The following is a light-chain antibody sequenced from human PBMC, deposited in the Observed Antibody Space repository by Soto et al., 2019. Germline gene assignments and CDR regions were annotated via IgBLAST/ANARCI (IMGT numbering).Light chain of an antibody. CDR1: QSVITS. V-gene: IGKV3-11*01. CDR3: QQHITWPLT. CDR2: DAS. Sequence: EIVLTQSAATVSLSPVERATLSCRASQSVITSLAWYQQKPGQAPRLLVYDASNRATGIPTRFSGSGSGTDFTFSVSNLEPEDFAVYYCQQHITWPLTFGGGTRLENK. J-gene: IGKJ5*01.